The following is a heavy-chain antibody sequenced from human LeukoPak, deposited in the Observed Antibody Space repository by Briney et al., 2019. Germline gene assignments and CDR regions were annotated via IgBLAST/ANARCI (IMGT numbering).Heavy chain of an antibody. CDR2: ISSSSSTI. D-gene: IGHD2-2*01. CDR3: ARVPHCSSTSCHREYFDY. CDR1: GFTFRSYS. V-gene: IGHV3-48*01. J-gene: IGHJ4*02. Sequence: PGGSLRLSCAASGFTFRSYSMNWVRQARGEGREWVSYISSSSSTIYYADSVKGRFTISRDNAKNSLYLQMNSLRAEDTAVYYCARVPHCSSTSCHREYFDYWGQGTLVTVSS.